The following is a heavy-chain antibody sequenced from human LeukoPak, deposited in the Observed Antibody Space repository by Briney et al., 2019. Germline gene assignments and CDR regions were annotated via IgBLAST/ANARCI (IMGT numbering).Heavy chain of an antibody. Sequence: SETLSLTCTVSGGSISSSSYYWGWIRQPPGKGLEWIGSIYYSGSTYYNPSLKSRVTISVDTSKNQFSLKLSSVTAADTAVYYCARPSGYYGSGSYKGYYMDVWGKGTTVTISS. CDR3: ARPSGYYGSGSYKGYYMDV. D-gene: IGHD3-10*01. CDR1: GGSISSSSYY. V-gene: IGHV4-39*01. J-gene: IGHJ6*03. CDR2: IYYSGST.